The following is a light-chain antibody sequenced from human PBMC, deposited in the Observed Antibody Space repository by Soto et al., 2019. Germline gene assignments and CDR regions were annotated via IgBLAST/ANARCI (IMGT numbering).Light chain of an antibody. CDR3: QTWATGIVI. V-gene: IGLV4-69*01. Sequence: VLTQSPSASASLGASVNLTCTLSSGHSYYTIAWHQQQPEKGPRYLMKLNSDGSHTRGDGIPDRFSGSASGAERYLTISSLQSEDETDYYCQTWATGIVIFGGGTKLTVL. CDR1: SGHSYYT. J-gene: IGLJ2*01. CDR2: LNSDGSH.